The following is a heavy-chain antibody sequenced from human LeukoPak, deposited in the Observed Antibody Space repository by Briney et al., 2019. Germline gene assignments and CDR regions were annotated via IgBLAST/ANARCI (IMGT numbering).Heavy chain of an antibody. CDR2: ISSSGRYK. CDR1: GFSFNSYS. V-gene: IGHV3-21*01. D-gene: IGHD5-18*01. Sequence: GGSLRLSCAASGFSFNSYSMNWVRQAPGKGLEWVSSISSSGRYKYCADSVRDRFTVSRDNAQNSLYPQMNSLRAEDTAIYYCARTWIQSNNNHDAFDIWGQGTMVSVSS. J-gene: IGHJ3*02. CDR3: ARTWIQSNNNHDAFDI.